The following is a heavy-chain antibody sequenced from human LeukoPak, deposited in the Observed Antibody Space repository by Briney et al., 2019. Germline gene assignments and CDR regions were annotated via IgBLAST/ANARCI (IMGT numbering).Heavy chain of an antibody. V-gene: IGHV3-23*01. J-gene: IGHJ4*02. CDR2: ISSNGGRT. CDR3: AKDPHSYDFWSGYYTGIESLLAY. CDR1: GFTFSNHA. D-gene: IGHD3-3*01. Sequence: GGSLRLSCAASGFTFSNHAMSWVRQGPGKGLEWVSAISSNGGRTFYADSVKGRLTVSRDNSKSTLYLQLNSLRAGDTAVYYCAKDPHSYDFWSGYYTGIESLLAYWGQGTLVTVSS.